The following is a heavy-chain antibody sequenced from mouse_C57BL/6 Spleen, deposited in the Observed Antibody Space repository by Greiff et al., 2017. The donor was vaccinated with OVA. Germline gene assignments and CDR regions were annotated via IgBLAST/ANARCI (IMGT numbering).Heavy chain of an antibody. J-gene: IGHJ2*01. Sequence: VQLQQPGAELVRPGSSVKLSCKASGYTFTSYWMDWVKQRPGQGLEWIGNIYPSDSETHYNQKFKDKATLTVDKSSSTAYMQLSSLTSEDSAVYYCARDYGSSEGYFDYWGQGTTLTVSS. D-gene: IGHD1-1*01. CDR1: GYTFTSYW. CDR2: IYPSDSET. CDR3: ARDYGSSEGYFDY. V-gene: IGHV1-61*01.